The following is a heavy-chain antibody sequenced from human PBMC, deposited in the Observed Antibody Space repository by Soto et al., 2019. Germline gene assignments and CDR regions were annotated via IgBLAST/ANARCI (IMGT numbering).Heavy chain of an antibody. V-gene: IGHV1-69*13. CDR1: GGTFSSYA. CDR2: IIPIFGTA. Sequence: SVKVSCKASGGTFSSYAISWVRQAPGQGLEWMGGIIPIFGTANYAQKFQGRVTITADESTSTAYMELSSLRSEDTAVYYCARVGLGKYYYYYGMDVWGQGTTVNVSS. J-gene: IGHJ6*02. CDR3: ARVGLGKYYYYYGMDV. D-gene: IGHD6-19*01.